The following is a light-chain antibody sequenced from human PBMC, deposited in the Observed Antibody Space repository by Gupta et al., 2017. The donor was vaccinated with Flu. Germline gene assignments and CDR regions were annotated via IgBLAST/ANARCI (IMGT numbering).Light chain of an antibody. CDR3: QSYEV. V-gene: IGLV6-57*01. J-gene: IGLJ2*01. CDR1: SDSIANNY. Sequence: SPGKTVTISCTRSSDSIANNYVHWYQQRPGTSPINLIYEDNQRPSGVPDRFSGSIERSSNSASLTISGLKTEDEADYYCQSYEVFGGGTKLTVL. CDR2: EDN.